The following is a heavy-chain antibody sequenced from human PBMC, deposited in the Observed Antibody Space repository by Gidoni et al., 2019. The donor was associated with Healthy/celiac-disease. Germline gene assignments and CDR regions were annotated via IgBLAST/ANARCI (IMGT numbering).Heavy chain of an antibody. CDR2: INPNSGGT. CDR1: GYTFTGYH. V-gene: IGHV1-2*02. Sequence: QVQLVQSGAEVKKPGASVKVSCKASGYTFTGYHLQWVRQAPGQGLGWMGWINPNSGGTNYAQKFQGRVTMTRDTSISTAYMELSRLRSDDTAVYYCARVIFRGSYYYYYCMDVWGQGTTVTVSS. CDR3: ARVIFRGSYYYYYCMDV. J-gene: IGHJ6*02. D-gene: IGHD1-26*01.